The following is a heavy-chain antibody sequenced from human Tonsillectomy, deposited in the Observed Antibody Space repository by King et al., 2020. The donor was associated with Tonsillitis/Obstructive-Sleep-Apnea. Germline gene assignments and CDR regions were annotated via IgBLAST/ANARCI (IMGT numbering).Heavy chain of an antibody. D-gene: IGHD3-3*01. V-gene: IGHV1-2*04. Sequence: VQLVESGAEVKKPGASVKVSCKASGYTFTGYYLHWVRQAPGQGLEGMGWINPNSGGTNYAQNFKGWVTMTRDTSISTAYMGLSRLRSDATAVYYCARGNFGVVIEYYFDYWGQGTLVTVSS. J-gene: IGHJ4*02. CDR2: INPNSGGT. CDR3: ARGNFGVVIEYYFDY. CDR1: GYTFTGYY.